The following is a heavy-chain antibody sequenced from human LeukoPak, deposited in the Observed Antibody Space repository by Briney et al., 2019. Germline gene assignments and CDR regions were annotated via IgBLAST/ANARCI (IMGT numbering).Heavy chain of an antibody. CDR1: GFTSRGYA. D-gene: IGHD3-22*01. J-gene: IGHJ4*02. Sequence: GGALRGSGTASGFTSRGYAMSWVGQAPEKGLQGVSSITSVGESTSYAGSVKGQFTMSIDNSKNTLYLQMNSLSADDTAVYYCARDRPNYYESNGHSYRRDGDYWRLGILLTVSS. CDR3: ARDRPNYYESNGHSYRRDGDY. V-gene: IGHV3-23*01. CDR2: ITSVGEST.